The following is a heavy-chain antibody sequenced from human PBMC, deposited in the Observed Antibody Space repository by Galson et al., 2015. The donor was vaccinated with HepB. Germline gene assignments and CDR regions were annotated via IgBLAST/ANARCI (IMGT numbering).Heavy chain of an antibody. CDR1: GGTFRNYA. CDR3: ALASGREYDY. J-gene: IGHJ4*02. D-gene: IGHD3-10*01. CDR2: IIPIIGPV. V-gene: IGHV1-69*13. Sequence: SVKVSCKAAGGTFRNYATHWVRQAPGQGLEWIGGIIPIIGPVKYAQKFQGRVTISADESMSTAYMELRSLGSDDTAVYYCALASGREYDYWGQGTLVTVSS.